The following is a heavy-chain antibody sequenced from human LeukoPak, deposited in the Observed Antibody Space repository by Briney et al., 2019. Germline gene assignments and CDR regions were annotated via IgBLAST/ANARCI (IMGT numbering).Heavy chain of an antibody. V-gene: IGHV7-4-1*01. J-gene: IGHJ4*02. CDR2: INTNTGNP. Sequence: ASVKVSCKASGYTFTSYDMNWVRQAPGQGPEWMGWINTNTGNPTYAQGFTGRFVFSLDTSVSTAYLQICSLKAEDTAVYYCARADYDEPFDYWGQGTLVTVSS. D-gene: IGHD4-17*01. CDR1: GYTFTSYD. CDR3: ARADYDEPFDY.